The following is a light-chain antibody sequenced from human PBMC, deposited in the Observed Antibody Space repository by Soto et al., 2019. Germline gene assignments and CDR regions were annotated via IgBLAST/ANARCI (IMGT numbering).Light chain of an antibody. Sequence: DIVLTQTPLSSPVTLGQPASISCRSSQSLVHSDGNTYLNWLQQRPGQPPRLLIYEVSNRFSGVPDRFSGSGAGTDFTLEISRVEAEDDGVYYCMQTTQFPLTFGGGTKVEIK. J-gene: IGKJ4*01. CDR2: EVS. V-gene: IGKV2-24*01. CDR1: QSLVHSDGNTY. CDR3: MQTTQFPLT.